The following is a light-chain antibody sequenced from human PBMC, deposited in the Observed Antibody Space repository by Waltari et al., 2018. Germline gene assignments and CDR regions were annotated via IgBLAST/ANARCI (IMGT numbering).Light chain of an antibody. Sequence: QSALTQPASVSGSPGPPYTIPCTGTSSDVGSYNLVSWYHQHPGKAPKLMFDEIVKRPSGVSNRFSGSTSANAASLTISGLQAEDEGDYYCCSYARSGTVLFGGGTKLTVL. J-gene: IGLJ2*01. CDR3: CSYARSGTVL. CDR1: SSDVGSYNL. CDR2: EIV. V-gene: IGLV2-23*02.